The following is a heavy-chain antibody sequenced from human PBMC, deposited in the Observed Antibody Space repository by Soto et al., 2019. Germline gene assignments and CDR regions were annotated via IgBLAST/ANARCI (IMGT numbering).Heavy chain of an antibody. CDR2: IHHSGNS. CDR3: ARGERQQQRDY. J-gene: IGHJ4*02. Sequence: QVQLHESGPGLVKPSGTLSLTCAVSGGSIRSDKWWSWVRQPPGKGLEWIGEIHHSGNSNYNPSLKSRVIISVDKSENQFSLNLSSVTDADTAVYYCARGERQQQRDYWGQGTLVTVSS. D-gene: IGHD6-25*01. CDR1: GGSIRSDKW. V-gene: IGHV4-4*02.